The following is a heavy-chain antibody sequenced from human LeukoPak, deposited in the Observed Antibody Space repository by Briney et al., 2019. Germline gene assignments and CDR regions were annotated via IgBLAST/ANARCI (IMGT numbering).Heavy chain of an antibody. CDR1: GFTFSSYA. D-gene: IGHD2-21*02. CDR3: AKDSDVVVTAIYDY. Sequence: SGGSLRLSCAASGFTFSSYAMSWVRQAPGKGLQWGSAISGSGGSTYYADSVKGRFTISRDNSKNTLYLQMNSLRAEDTAVYYCAKDSDVVVTAIYDYWGQGTLVTVSS. CDR2: ISGSGGST. J-gene: IGHJ4*02. V-gene: IGHV3-23*01.